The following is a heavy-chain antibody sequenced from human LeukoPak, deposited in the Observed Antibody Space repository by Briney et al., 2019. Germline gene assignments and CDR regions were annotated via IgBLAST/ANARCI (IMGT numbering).Heavy chain of an antibody. CDR2: IIPIFGTA. Sequence: ASVKVSCKASGGTFSSYAISWVRQAPGQGLEWMGGIIPIFGTANYAQKFQGRVTITADESTSTAYMELSSLRSEDTAVYYCARGSDDYVWGSYRYFDYWGQGTLVTVSS. CDR3: ARGSDDYVWGSYRYFDY. CDR1: GGTFSSYA. J-gene: IGHJ4*02. V-gene: IGHV1-69*13. D-gene: IGHD3-16*02.